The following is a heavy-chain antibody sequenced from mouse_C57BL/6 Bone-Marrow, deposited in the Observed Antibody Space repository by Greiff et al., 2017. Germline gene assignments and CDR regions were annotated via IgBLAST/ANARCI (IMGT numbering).Heavy chain of an antibody. J-gene: IGHJ2*01. CDR3: ARFVTGDYFDY. V-gene: IGHV1-66*01. Sequence: LVESGPELVKPGASVKISCKASGYSFTSYYIHWVKQRPGQGLEWIGWIYPGSGNTKYNEKFKGKATLTADTSTSTAYMQLSSLTSEDAAVYYGARFVTGDYFDYWGQGTTLTVSS. CDR2: IYPGSGNT. CDR1: GYSFTSYY. D-gene: IGHD4-1*01.